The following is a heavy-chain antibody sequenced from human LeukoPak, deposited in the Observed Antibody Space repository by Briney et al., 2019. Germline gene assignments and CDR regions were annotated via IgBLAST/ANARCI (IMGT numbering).Heavy chain of an antibody. CDR1: DDSISGQGYF. CDR2: INYSGRTYYN. D-gene: IGHD1-26*01. Sequence: PSETLSLTCTISDDSISGQGYFWAWIRQPPGKGLEWLASINYSGRTYYNYYSPSLVNPLTISIETDKRQFSLRLTSVTAADTALYYCARDIDDVGALLDFWGQGTLVTVSS. J-gene: IGHJ4*02. V-gene: IGHV4-39*07. CDR3: ARDIDDVGALLDF.